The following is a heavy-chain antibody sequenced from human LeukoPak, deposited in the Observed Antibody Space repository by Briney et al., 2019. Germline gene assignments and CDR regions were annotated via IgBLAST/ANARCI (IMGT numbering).Heavy chain of an antibody. Sequence: VASVKVSCKASGYTFTSYGISWVRQAPGQGLEWMGWISAYNGNTNYAQKLQGRVTMTTDTSTSTAYMELRSLRSDDTAVYYCARDGSSGWYRKKLPFDYWGQGTLVTVSS. J-gene: IGHJ4*02. V-gene: IGHV1-18*01. CDR2: ISAYNGNT. D-gene: IGHD6-19*01. CDR3: ARDGSSGWYRKKLPFDY. CDR1: GYTFTSYG.